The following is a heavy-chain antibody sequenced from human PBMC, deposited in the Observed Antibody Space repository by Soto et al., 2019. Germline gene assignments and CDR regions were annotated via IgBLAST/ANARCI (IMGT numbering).Heavy chain of an antibody. J-gene: IGHJ6*02. CDR2: ISAYNGNT. V-gene: IGHV1-18*01. CDR1: GYTFTSYG. Sequence: QVQLVQSGAEVKKPGASVKVSCKASGYTFTSYGISWVRQAPGQGLEWMGWISAYNGNTNYAQKLQGRVTMTTDTETSTASMEKTSVKSYDTAVYYCASDLPTMDVGTQGTTSTASS. CDR3: ASDLPTMDV.